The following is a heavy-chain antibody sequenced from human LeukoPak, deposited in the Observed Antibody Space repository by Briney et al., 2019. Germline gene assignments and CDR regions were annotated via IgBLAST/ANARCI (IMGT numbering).Heavy chain of an antibody. Sequence: PGGSLRLSCAASGFTVSSNYMSWVRQAPGKGLEWVSVIYSGGSTYYADSVKGRFTISRDNSKNTLYLQMNSLRAEDTAVYYYARDGPSCDGSSWCYGFGYWGQGTLVTVSS. CDR1: GFTVSSNY. D-gene: IGHD6-13*01. CDR3: ARDGPSCDGSSWCYGFGY. J-gene: IGHJ4*02. CDR2: IYSGGST. V-gene: IGHV3-53*01.